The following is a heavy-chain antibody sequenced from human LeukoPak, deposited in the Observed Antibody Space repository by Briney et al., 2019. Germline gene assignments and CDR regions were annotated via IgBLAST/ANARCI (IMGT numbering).Heavy chain of an antibody. J-gene: IGHJ3*02. Sequence: GGSLRLSCAASGFTLSSYSMNWVRQAPGKGLEWISYIDSDTYGNTIYYPHTVKGRFTISRDNAKNSLYLQMDSLRDEDTALYYCARGGRGSAAVVAPRSFDIWGQGTMVTVSS. CDR3: ARGGRGSAAVVAPRSFDI. V-gene: IGHV3-48*02. D-gene: IGHD3-22*01. CDR1: GFTLSSYS. CDR2: IDSDTYGNTI.